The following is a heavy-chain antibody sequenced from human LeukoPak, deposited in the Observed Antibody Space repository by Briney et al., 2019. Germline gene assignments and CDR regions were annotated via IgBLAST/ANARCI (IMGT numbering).Heavy chain of an antibody. D-gene: IGHD3-3*01. CDR2: ISSSSSTI. CDR3: ARDFLEDGY. CDR1: GFTFSNYN. V-gene: IGHV3-48*01. J-gene: IGHJ4*02. Sequence: GGSLRLSCAASGFTFSNYNMNWVRQAPGKGLEWVSYISSSSSTIHYADSVKGRFTISRDNTRNSLYLQMNSLRAEDTAVYYCARDFLEDGYWGQGTLVTVSS.